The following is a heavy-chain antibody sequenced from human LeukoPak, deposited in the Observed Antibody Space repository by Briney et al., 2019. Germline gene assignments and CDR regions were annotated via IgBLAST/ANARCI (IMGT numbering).Heavy chain of an antibody. CDR3: ARGKLSMRATGDFDY. CDR1: GFTFSDYY. Sequence: GGSLRLSCAASGFTFSDYYMSWIRQAPGKGLEWVSYISSSGSTIYYADSVKGRFTISRDNAKSSLYLQMNSLRAEDTAVYYCARGKLSMRATGDFDYWGQGTLVTVSS. J-gene: IGHJ4*02. D-gene: IGHD5-12*01. V-gene: IGHV3-11*01. CDR2: ISSSGSTI.